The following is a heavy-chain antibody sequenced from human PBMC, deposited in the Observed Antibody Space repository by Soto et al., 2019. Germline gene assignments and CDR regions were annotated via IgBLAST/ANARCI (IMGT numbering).Heavy chain of an antibody. D-gene: IGHD6-13*01. Sequence: GESLNISCKGSGYSFTSYWIGWVRQMPGKGLEWMGIIYPGDSDTRYSPSFQGQVTISADKSISTAYLQWSSLKASDTAMYYCSTAGGSRWYQFAYRGQGNLVTVSA. V-gene: IGHV5-51*01. CDR1: GYSFTSYW. CDR3: STAGGSRWYQFAY. J-gene: IGHJ4*02. CDR2: IYPGDSDT.